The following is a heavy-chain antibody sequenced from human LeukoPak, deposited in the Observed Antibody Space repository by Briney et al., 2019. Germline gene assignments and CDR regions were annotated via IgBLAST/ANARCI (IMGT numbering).Heavy chain of an antibody. J-gene: IGHJ4*02. CDR1: GGSISSYY. CDR3: AKYGAFTMIVVAKVHYYFDY. Sequence: SETLSLTCTVSGGSISSYYWSWIRQPPGKGLEWIGYIYYSGSTNYNPSLKSRVTISVDTSKNQFSLKLSSVTAADTAVYYCAKYGAFTMIVVAKVHYYFDYWGQGTLVTVSS. V-gene: IGHV4-59*01. D-gene: IGHD3-22*01. CDR2: IYYSGST.